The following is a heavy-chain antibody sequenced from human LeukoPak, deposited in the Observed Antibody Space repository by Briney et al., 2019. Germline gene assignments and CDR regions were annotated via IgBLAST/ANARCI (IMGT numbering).Heavy chain of an antibody. D-gene: IGHD2-15*01. CDR3: ASGGRIASVVAARRYNWFDP. CDR2: INHSGST. V-gene: IGHV4-34*01. Sequence: PSETLSLTCAVYGGSFSGYYWSWIRQPPGKGLEWIGEINHSGSTNYNPSLKSRVTISVDTSKNQFSLKLSSVTAADTAVYYCASGGRIASVVAARRYNWFDPWGQGTLVTVSS. CDR1: GGSFSGYY. J-gene: IGHJ5*02.